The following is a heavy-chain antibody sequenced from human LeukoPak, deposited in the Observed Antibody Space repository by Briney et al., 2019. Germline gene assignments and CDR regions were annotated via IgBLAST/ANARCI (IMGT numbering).Heavy chain of an antibody. CDR1: GYTFTSYG. CDR2: ISAYNGNT. Sequence: ASVKVSCKASGYTFTSYGISWVRQAPGQGLEWMAWISAYNGNTDYVQGLQGRVTMTTDTSTSTAYMELRSLRSDDTAVYYCARDQAAAGTHFDYWGQGTLVTVSS. V-gene: IGHV1-18*01. D-gene: IGHD6-13*01. J-gene: IGHJ4*02. CDR3: ARDQAAAGTHFDY.